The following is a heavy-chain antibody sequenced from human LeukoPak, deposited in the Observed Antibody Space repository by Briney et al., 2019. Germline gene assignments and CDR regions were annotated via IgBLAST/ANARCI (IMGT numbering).Heavy chain of an antibody. CDR1: GFTFSKYW. Sequence: PGGSLRLSCAASGFTFSKYWMLWVRQAPGKGLESVSRINTDGTVTTYAESVKGRLTISRDNAKNTLYLQMNSLRAEDTAVYYCARPTYNWNGVWDYWGQGTLVTVSS. J-gene: IGHJ4*02. D-gene: IGHD1-20*01. CDR3: ARPTYNWNGVWDY. CDR2: INTDGTVT. V-gene: IGHV3-74*01.